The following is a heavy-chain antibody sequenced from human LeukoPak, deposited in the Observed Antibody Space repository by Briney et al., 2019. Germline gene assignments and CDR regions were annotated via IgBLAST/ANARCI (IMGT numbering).Heavy chain of an antibody. CDR2: IHYTGTT. V-gene: IGHV4-59*08. J-gene: IGHJ4*02. CDR1: GGSINNHY. Sequence: SETLSLTCIVSGGSINNHYWTWIRQTPGKGLEWIGDIHYTGTTKYNPSLKSRVTISIDTSKNQFSLNLRSVTAADTAVYYYGCFDSWGQGTLVTVSS. CDR3: GCFDS.